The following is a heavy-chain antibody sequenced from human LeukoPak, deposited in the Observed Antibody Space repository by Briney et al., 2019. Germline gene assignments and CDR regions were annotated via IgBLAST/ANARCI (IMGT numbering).Heavy chain of an antibody. V-gene: IGHV3-30-3*01. D-gene: IGHD1-1*01. CDR1: GFTFSTYA. J-gene: IGHJ6*02. CDR3: ARDRGTPAYFYYGMDV. CDR2: ISYDGSNK. Sequence: PGRSLRLSCAASGFTFSTYAMHWVRQAPGKGLEWVAVISYDGSNKYYTDSVKGRFTISRDNSKNTLYLQMNSLRAEDTAVYYCARDRGTPAYFYYGMDVWGQGTTVTVSS.